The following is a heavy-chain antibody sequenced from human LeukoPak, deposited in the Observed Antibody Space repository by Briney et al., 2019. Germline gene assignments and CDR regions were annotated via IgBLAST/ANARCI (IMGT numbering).Heavy chain of an antibody. CDR3: ARGSLYRSSWLDLNWFDP. CDR1: VGSFSGFY. Sequence: SETLSLTCAVYVGSFSGFYWSWIRQPPGKGLEWMGNIYYSGSTYYNPSLKSRVTISVDTSKNQFSLNLSSVTAADTAVYYCARGSLYRSSWLDLNWFDPWGEGTLVTVSS. V-gene: IGHV4-34*01. J-gene: IGHJ5*02. CDR2: IYYSGST. D-gene: IGHD6-13*01.